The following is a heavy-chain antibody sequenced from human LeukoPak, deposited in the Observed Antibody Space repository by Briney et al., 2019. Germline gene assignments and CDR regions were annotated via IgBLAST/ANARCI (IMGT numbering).Heavy chain of an antibody. D-gene: IGHD5-24*01. CDR3: ARGSATATIQLDN. CDR1: GFTVSSSY. V-gene: IGHV3-66*01. Sequence: PGGSLRLSCTASGFTVSSSYMSWVCQAPGKGLEWVSFIYAIGTTYYADSVKGRFTISRDNSKNTVYLQMNSLRAEDTAVYYCARGSATATIQLDNWGQGTLVTVSS. CDR2: IYAIGTT. J-gene: IGHJ4*02.